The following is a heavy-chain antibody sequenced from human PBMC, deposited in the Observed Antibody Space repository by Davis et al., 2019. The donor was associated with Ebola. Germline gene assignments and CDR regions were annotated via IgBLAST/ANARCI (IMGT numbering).Heavy chain of an antibody. J-gene: IGHJ6*02. CDR2: IIPIFGTA. D-gene: IGHD3-10*01. V-gene: IGHV1-69*06. CDR1: GGTFSSYA. CDR3: ARVRYYYGSGMRGYYYGMDV. Sequence: SVKVSCKASGGTFSSYAISWVRQAPGQGLEWMGGIIPIFGTANYAQKFQGRVTITADKSTSTAYMELSSLRSEDTAVYYCARVRYYYGSGMRGYYYGMDVWGQGTTVTVSS.